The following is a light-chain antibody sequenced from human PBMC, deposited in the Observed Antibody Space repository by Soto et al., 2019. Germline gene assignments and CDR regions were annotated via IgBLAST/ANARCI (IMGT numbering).Light chain of an antibody. CDR3: SSFTRSSTLV. CDR2: DVT. J-gene: IGLJ2*01. Sequence: QSALTQPASVSGSPGQSITISCTGTSSDVGAYNYVSWYQQHPGTAPKLMIYDVTHRPSGVSNRFSGSKSGNTASLTISGLQAEDEVDYYCSSFTRSSTLVFGGGTKLTVL. CDR1: SSDVGAYNY. V-gene: IGLV2-14*01.